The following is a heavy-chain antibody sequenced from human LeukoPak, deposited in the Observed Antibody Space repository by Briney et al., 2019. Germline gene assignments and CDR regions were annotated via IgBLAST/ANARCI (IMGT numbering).Heavy chain of an antibody. CDR1: GFTVSSNY. J-gene: IGHJ4*02. CDR2: IYSGGNT. V-gene: IGHV3-66*01. Sequence: PGGSLRLSCAASGFTVSSNYMSWVRQAPGKGLEWVSVIYSGGNTYYADSVKGRFTISRDNSKNTLYLQMNSLRAEDTAVYYCAREEQYSSSWYYFDYWGQGTLVTVSS. CDR3: AREEQYSSSWYYFDY. D-gene: IGHD6-13*01.